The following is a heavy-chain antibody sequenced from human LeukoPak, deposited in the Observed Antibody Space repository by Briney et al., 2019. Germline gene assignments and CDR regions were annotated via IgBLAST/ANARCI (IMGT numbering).Heavy chain of an antibody. Sequence: ASVKVSCKASGYTFTGYYMHRVRQAPGQGLEWMGWINPNSGGTNYAQKFQGRVTMTRDTSISTAYMELSRLRSDDTAVYYCARDSTWRWLQGVFDYWGQGTLVTVSS. CDR1: GYTFTGYY. CDR2: INPNSGGT. J-gene: IGHJ4*02. D-gene: IGHD5-24*01. V-gene: IGHV1-2*02. CDR3: ARDSTWRWLQGVFDY.